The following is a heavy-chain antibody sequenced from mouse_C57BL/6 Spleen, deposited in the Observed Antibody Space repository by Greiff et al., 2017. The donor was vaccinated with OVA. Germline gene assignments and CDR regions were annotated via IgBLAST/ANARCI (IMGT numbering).Heavy chain of an antibody. V-gene: IGHV3-6*01. CDR1: GYSITSGYY. CDR2: ISYDGSN. Sequence: EVKLQESGPGLVKPSQSLSLTCSVTGYSITSGYYWNWIRQFPGNKLEWMGYISYDGSNNYNPSLKNRISITRDTSKNQFFLKLNSVTTEDTATYYCARERGYLAVWGTGTTVTVSS. CDR3: ARERGYLAV. J-gene: IGHJ1*03.